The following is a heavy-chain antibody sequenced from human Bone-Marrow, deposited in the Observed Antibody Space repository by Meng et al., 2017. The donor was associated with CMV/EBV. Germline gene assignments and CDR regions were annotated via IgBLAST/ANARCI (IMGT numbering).Heavy chain of an antibody. CDR2: INPNSGGT. CDR1: GYTFTGYY. CDR3: SRDVDYPNWFDP. V-gene: IGHV1-2*02. J-gene: IGHJ5*02. D-gene: IGHD4-11*01. Sequence: ASVKVSCKASGYTFTGYYMHWVRQAPGQGLEWMGWINPNSGGTNYAQKFQGRVNMTRDTSISTPYMALSRLRSDDTAVYYCSRDVDYPNWFDPWGQGTLVTVSS.